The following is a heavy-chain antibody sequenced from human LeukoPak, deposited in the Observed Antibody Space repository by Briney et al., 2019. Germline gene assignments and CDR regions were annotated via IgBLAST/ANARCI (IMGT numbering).Heavy chain of an antibody. D-gene: IGHD5-24*01. CDR3: ARDLENQSLDY. V-gene: IGHV1-46*01. J-gene: IGHJ4*02. Sequence: ASVKVSCKASGYTFTRYYMHWVRQAPGQGLEWMGIINPSGSSTSYAQKFQGRVTMTRDMSTSTVYMELSSLRSEDTAVYYCARDLENQSLDYWGQGTLVTVSS. CDR2: INPSGSST. CDR1: GYTFTRYY.